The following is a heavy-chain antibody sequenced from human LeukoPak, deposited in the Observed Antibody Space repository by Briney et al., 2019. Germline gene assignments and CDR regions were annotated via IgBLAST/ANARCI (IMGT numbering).Heavy chain of an antibody. D-gene: IGHD3-22*01. J-gene: IGHJ4*02. V-gene: IGHV3-23*01. CDR3: ARDQYYYDSSGQNY. CDR2: ISGSGGST. CDR1: GFTFSSYA. Sequence: GGSLRLSCAAAGFTFSSYAMSWVRQAPGKGLEWISAISGSGGSTYYADSVKGRFTISRDNSKNTLYLQMNSLRAEDTAVYYCARDQYYYDSSGQNYWGQGTLVTVSS.